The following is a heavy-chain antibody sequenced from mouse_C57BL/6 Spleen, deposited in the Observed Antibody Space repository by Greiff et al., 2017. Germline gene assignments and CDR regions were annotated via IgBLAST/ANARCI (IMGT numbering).Heavy chain of an antibody. J-gene: IGHJ1*03. Sequence: QLQQSGAELVRPGASVTLSCKASGYTFTDYALHWVKQTPVHGLEWIGAIDPETGGTAYNQKFKGKAILTADTSSSTAYMELRSLTSEDSAVYYCTRGVVHWYFDVWGTGTTVTVAS. CDR3: TRGVVHWYFDV. CDR1: GYTFTDYA. V-gene: IGHV1-15*01. D-gene: IGHD1-1*01. CDR2: IDPETGGT.